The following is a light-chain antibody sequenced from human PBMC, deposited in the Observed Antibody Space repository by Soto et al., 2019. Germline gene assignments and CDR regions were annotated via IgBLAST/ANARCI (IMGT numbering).Light chain of an antibody. CDR3: GTWDDILNGLV. CDR1: NSNIGSNT. CDR2: SND. Sequence: QSVLTQPPSASGTPGQRVAISCSGNNSNIGSNTVNWYQQVPGTAPKALIYSNDKRPSGVPARFSASKSGTSASLAINGLQSGDEADYHCGTWDDILNGLVFGGGTKLTVL. J-gene: IGLJ3*02. V-gene: IGLV1-44*01.